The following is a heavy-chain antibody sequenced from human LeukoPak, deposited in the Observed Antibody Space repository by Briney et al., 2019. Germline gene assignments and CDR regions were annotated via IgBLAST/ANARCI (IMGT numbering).Heavy chain of an antibody. CDR2: IYSGGST. J-gene: IGHJ4*02. V-gene: IGHV3-53*01. D-gene: IGHD4-23*01. CDR1: GFTVSSNY. Sequence: PGGSLRLSCAASGFTVSSNYMSRVRQAPGKGLEWVSVIYSGGSTYYADSAKGRFTISRDNSKNTLYLQMNSLRAEDTAVYYCARATTVVTSFDYWGQGTLVTVSS. CDR3: ARATTVVTSFDY.